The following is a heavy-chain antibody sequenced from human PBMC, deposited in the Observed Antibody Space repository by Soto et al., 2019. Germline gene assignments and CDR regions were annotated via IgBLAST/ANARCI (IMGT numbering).Heavy chain of an antibody. J-gene: IGHJ2*01. D-gene: IGHD2-15*01. V-gene: IGHV3-9*01. CDR2: ISWNSGSI. CDR1: GFTFDDYA. Sequence: EVQLVESGGGLVQPGRSLRLSCAASGFTFDDYAMHWVRQAPGKGLEWVSGISWNSGSIGYADSVKGRFTISRDNAKNSLYLQMNSLRAEDTALYYCAKDIGYCSGGSCSNWYFDLWGRGTLVTVSS. CDR3: AKDIGYCSGGSCSNWYFDL.